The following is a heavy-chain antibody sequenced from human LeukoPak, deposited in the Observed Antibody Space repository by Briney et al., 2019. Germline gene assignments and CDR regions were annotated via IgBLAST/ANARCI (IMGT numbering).Heavy chain of an antibody. CDR3: ARDRAGVLWFGELSGDY. Sequence: ASVKLSCKASGYTFTSYYMHWVRQAPGQGLEWMGIINHSGGSISYAEKFQGRVTMTRDASTSTVYMELSSLRSEDTAVYYCARDRAGVLWFGELSGDYWGQGTLVTVSS. J-gene: IGHJ4*02. V-gene: IGHV1-46*01. CDR1: GYTFTSYY. CDR2: INHSGGSI. D-gene: IGHD3-10*01.